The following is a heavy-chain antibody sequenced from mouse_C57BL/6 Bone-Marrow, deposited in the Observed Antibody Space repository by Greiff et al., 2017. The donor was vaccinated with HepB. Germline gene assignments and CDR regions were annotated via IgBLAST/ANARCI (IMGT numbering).Heavy chain of an antibody. V-gene: IGHV7-1*01. CDR3: ARDARDYPSYYAMDY. J-gene: IGHJ4*01. CDR1: GFTFSDFY. Sequence: EVQGVESGGGLVQSGRSLRLSCATSGFTFSDFYMEWVRQAPGKGLEWIAASRNKANDYTTEYSASVKGRFIVSRDTSQSILYLQMNALRAEDTAIYYCARDARDYPSYYAMDYWGQGTSVTVSS. D-gene: IGHD2-4*01. CDR2: SRNKANDYTT.